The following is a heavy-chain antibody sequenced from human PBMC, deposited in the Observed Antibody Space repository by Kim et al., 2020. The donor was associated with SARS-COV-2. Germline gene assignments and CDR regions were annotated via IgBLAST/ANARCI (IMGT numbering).Heavy chain of an antibody. CDR3: ARGKWFGEVEPFDY. V-gene: IGHV3-30-3*01. CDR2: ISYDGSNK. Sequence: GGSLRLSCAASGFTFSSYAMHWVRQTPGKGLEWVAVISYDGSNKYYADSVQGRFTISRDNSKNTLYLQMNSLRAEDTAVYYCARGKWFGEVEPFDYWGQGTLVTVSS. J-gene: IGHJ4*02. D-gene: IGHD3-10*01. CDR1: GFTFSSYA.